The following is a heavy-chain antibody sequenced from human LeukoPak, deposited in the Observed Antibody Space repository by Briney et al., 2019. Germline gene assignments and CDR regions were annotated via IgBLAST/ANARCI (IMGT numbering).Heavy chain of an antibody. Sequence: GSLRLSCAASGFIFSSYSMSWIRQPPGKGLEWIGEINHSGSTNYNPSLKSRVTISVDTSKNQFSLKLSSATAADTAVYYCARGYQLGSYLWFDPWGQGTLVTVSS. J-gene: IGHJ5*02. CDR1: GFIFSSYS. D-gene: IGHD2-2*01. CDR3: ARGYQLGSYLWFDP. CDR2: INHSGST. V-gene: IGHV4-34*01.